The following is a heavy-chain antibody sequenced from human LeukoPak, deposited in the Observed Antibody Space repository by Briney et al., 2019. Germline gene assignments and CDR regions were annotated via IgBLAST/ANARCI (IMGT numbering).Heavy chain of an antibody. Sequence: GGSLRLSCAASGFTFSSYSMNWVRQAPGKGLAWVSSISSSSSYIYYADSVKGRFTISRDNAKNSLYLQMNSLRAEDTAVYYCARELGYYYDSIGYWGEGTLVTVSS. CDR1: GFTFSSYS. J-gene: IGHJ4*02. V-gene: IGHV3-21*01. D-gene: IGHD3-22*01. CDR2: ISSSSSYI. CDR3: ARELGYYYDSIGY.